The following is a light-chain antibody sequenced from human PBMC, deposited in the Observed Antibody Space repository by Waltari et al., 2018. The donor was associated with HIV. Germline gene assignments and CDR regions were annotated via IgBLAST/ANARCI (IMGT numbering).Light chain of an antibody. J-gene: IGLJ3*02. V-gene: IGLV2-11*01. CDR3: GSHADNCRWV. CDR2: DVN. Sequence: QSALTQPRTMSGSPGQPVTIACTGPSIDLGGDNYVPWYQQHPSKAPKLMIFDVNKRHSGVPDRFSGSKSGNTASLTISGLQAEDEADYYCGSHADNCRWVFGGGTRLTVL. CDR1: SIDLGGDNY.